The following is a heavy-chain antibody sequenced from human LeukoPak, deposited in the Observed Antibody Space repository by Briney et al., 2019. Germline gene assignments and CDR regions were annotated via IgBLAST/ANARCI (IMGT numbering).Heavy chain of an antibody. Sequence: GGSLRLSCEASGLTFSSFGMHWVSQAPGKGLEWVAFIRRDGDVIYYADSVKGRFTISRDKSRNMVYLQLNSLRPEDTAVYYCANENYYGSGSYADHWGQGTLVTVSS. CDR1: GLTFSSFG. D-gene: IGHD3-10*01. CDR3: ANENYYGSGSYADH. J-gene: IGHJ4*02. CDR2: IRRDGDVI. V-gene: IGHV3-30*02.